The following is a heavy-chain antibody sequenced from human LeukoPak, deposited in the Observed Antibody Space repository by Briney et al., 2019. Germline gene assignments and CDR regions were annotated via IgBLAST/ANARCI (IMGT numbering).Heavy chain of an antibody. CDR3: ARDNSVGDNAWWFDP. Sequence: GASVKVSCKASGYTFTGYYMHWVRQAPGQGLEWMGLNNPTGGSTGYAQKFQGRVTMTRDMSTSTDYMELSSLRSEDTAIYYCARDNSVGDNAWWFDPWGQGTLVTVSS. V-gene: IGHV1-46*01. CDR1: GYTFTGYY. D-gene: IGHD1-26*01. CDR2: NNPTGGST. J-gene: IGHJ5*02.